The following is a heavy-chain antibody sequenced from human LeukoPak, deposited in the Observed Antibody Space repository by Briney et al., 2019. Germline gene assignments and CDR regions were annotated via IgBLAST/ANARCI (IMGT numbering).Heavy chain of an antibody. J-gene: IGHJ4*02. CDR1: GFTFSNYA. CDR2: ISYDESNK. V-gene: IGHV3-30-3*01. CDR3: ARADYYDTSGYYLYYFDY. Sequence: PGGSLRLSCAASGFTFSNYAMHWVRQAPGKGLEWVAVISYDESNKYYADSLKGRFTISRDNSKNTLYLQMNSLRAEDTAAYYCARADYYDTSGYYLYYFDYWGQGTLVTVSS. D-gene: IGHD3-22*01.